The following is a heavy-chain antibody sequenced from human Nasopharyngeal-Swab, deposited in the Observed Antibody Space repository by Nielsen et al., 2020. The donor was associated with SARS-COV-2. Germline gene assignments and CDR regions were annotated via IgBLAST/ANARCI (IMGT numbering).Heavy chain of an antibody. CDR3: ARGSQGTRWS. Sequence: SQTLSLTGAISGDSVSSNTAAWSWIRPSPSRGLEWLGRTWYRSKWHYDYAESVKSRITINPDTTKNQFYLQLNSVTPEDTAVYYCARGSQGTRWSWGQGTLVTVSS. J-gene: IGHJ5*02. D-gene: IGHD2-15*01. CDR2: TWYRSKWHY. V-gene: IGHV6-1*01. CDR1: GDSVSSNTAA.